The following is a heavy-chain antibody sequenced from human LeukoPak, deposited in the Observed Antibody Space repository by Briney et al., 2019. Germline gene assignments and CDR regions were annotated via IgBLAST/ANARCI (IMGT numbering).Heavy chain of an antibody. CDR1: GGSISGFY. V-gene: IGHV4-59*01. D-gene: IGHD3-10*01. CDR3: ARETPYGSGSYPFDY. CDR2: IYYSGST. J-gene: IGHJ4*02. Sequence: SETLSLTCTVSGGSISGFYWSWIRQPPGKGLESIGYIYYSGSTNFNPSLKSRVTISVDTSKKQFSLKLSSVTAADTAMYYCARETPYGSGSYPFDYWGQGILVTVSS.